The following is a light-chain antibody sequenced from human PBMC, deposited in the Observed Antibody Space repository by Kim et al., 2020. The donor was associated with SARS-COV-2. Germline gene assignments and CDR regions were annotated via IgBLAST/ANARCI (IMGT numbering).Light chain of an antibody. CDR2: EVN. Sequence: GQSITISCTGTSSDVGNYNFVSWYQQHPGKAPKLMIYEVNKRPSGVSTRFSGSKSGNTASLTISGLQAEDEADYYCCSFAGSSTWVFGGGTQLTVL. J-gene: IGLJ3*02. CDR3: CSFAGSSTWV. CDR1: SSDVGNYNF. V-gene: IGLV2-23*02.